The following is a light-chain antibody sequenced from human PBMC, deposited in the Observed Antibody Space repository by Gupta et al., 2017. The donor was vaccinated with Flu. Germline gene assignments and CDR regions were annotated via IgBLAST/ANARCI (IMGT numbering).Light chain of an antibody. J-gene: IGLJ1*01. CDR1: SSTVGNFNY. CDR2: DVS. Sequence: ITTSCIVTSSTVGNFNYDSWYQQNPGKPPKLLIYDVSNRPSGVSSRFSGSKSGNTASLTISGLHAEDDTDYYCCSYTCTTTVYVFGTGTKVTVL. CDR3: CSYTCTTTVYV. V-gene: IGLV2-14*03.